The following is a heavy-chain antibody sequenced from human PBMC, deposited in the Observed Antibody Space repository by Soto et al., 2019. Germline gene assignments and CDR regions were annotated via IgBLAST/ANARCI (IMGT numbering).Heavy chain of an antibody. CDR1: GGTFSSYA. CDR2: IIPIFGTA. D-gene: IGHD2-21*02. J-gene: IGHJ6*02. Sequence: QVQLVQSGAEVKKPGSSVKVSCKASGGTFSSYAISWVRQAPGQGLEWMGGIIPIFGTANYAQKFQGRVTITADESTSTAYMELSSLRSEDTAVYYCARASVVTPGYYYYYGMDVWAQGTTVTVSS. CDR3: ARASVVTPGYYYYYGMDV. V-gene: IGHV1-69*01.